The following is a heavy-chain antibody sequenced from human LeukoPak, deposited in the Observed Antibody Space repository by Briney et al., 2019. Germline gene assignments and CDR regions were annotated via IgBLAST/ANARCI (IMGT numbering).Heavy chain of an antibody. J-gene: IGHJ4*02. CDR2: ISSSSSYI. D-gene: IGHD3-10*01. Sequence: PGGSLRLSCAASGFTFSSYSMNWVRQAPGKGLEWVSSISSSSSYIYYADSVKGRFTISRYNAKNSLYLQMSSLRAEDTAVYDCAREGSYYYGSGSYPFDYWGQGTLVTVSS. V-gene: IGHV3-21*01. CDR1: GFTFSSYS. CDR3: AREGSYYYGSGSYPFDY.